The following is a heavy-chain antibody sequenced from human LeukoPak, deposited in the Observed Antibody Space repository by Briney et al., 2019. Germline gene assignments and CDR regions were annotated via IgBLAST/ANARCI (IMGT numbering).Heavy chain of an antibody. V-gene: IGHV3-30*02. J-gene: IGHJ4*02. CDR2: IRYDGSHK. CDR3: AREDG. D-gene: IGHD4-17*01. Sequence: GGPRSLSCAASGFPFSSYGIHWVRKPPGKGLDWVAFIRYDGSHKFYSDSVRGRFTISRDNSKSTLYLQMNSLRPEDTAVYYCAREDGWGQGTLVTVSS. CDR1: GFPFSSYG.